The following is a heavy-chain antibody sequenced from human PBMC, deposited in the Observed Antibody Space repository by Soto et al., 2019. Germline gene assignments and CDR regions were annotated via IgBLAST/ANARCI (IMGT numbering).Heavy chain of an antibody. Sequence: SETLSLTCTVSGGAINSYYWTWIRQPAGKGLEWIGRIYSSGSTKYNPSLQSRVTMSLDTSKNQFSLRLTSVTAADTAVYYCARGKRFYDWVAPWGKGT. D-gene: IGHD3-3*01. V-gene: IGHV4-4*07. J-gene: IGHJ5*02. CDR1: GGAINSYY. CDR3: ARGKRFYDWVAP. CDR2: IYSSGST.